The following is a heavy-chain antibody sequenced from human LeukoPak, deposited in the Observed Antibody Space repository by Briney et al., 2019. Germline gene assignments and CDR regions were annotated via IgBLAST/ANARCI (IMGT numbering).Heavy chain of an antibody. CDR1: GGSINSNSYY. D-gene: IGHD3-10*01. V-gene: IGHV4-39*01. CDR3: ARHRPTGGAGSYYRSFDY. CDR2: TYYTGSP. Sequence: KPSETLSLTCTVSGGSINSNSYYWDWIRQPRGKGLEWIGTTYYTGSPNYNPSLKSRVTISVDTSKNQFSLRLNSVAAADMAVYYCARHRPTGGAGSYYRSFDYWGQGTLVTVSS. J-gene: IGHJ4*02.